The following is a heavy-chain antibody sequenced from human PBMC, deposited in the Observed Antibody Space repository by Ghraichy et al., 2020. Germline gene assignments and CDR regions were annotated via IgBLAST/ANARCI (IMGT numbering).Heavy chain of an antibody. CDR3: AKDFRYYDTSGYWD. Sequence: GGSLRLSCAASGFTFSSYAMSWVRQAPGKGLEWVSVISGSGGSTSNADSVKGRFTISGDNSKNTLYLHVNSLRADDTAVYYCAKDFRYYDTSGYWDWGQGTLVTVSS. CDR2: ISGSGGST. V-gene: IGHV3-23*01. CDR1: GFTFSSYA. J-gene: IGHJ4*02. D-gene: IGHD3-22*01.